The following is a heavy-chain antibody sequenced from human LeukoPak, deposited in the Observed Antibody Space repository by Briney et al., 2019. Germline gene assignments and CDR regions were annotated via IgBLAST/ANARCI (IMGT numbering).Heavy chain of an antibody. Sequence: GGSLRLSCAVSGLTFSSSWMDWVRQAPGKGLEWVASINPDGNKKYSADSVKGRFTISRDNAENSLYRQMNSLRVEATAFYYCARDLAYSRLDYWGEGMLVTVSS. CDR1: GLTFSSSW. J-gene: IGHJ4*02. D-gene: IGHD5-18*01. CDR3: ARDLAYSRLDY. V-gene: IGHV3-7*01. CDR2: INPDGNKK.